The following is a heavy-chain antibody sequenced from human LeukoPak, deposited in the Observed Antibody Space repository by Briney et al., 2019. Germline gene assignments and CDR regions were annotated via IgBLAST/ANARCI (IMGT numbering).Heavy chain of an antibody. V-gene: IGHV3-7*01. Sequence: QPGGSLRLSCVALEFEPTYFWMTWVRRAPGKGLEWMANINPDGSESFYLDSVRGRFTISRDNAKKSLYLQMNSLRAEDTAVYYCATFVGTVSGSYTVPGGLLVWGKGTTVSVSS. J-gene: IGHJ6*04. CDR1: EFEPTYFW. CDR2: INPDGSES. CDR3: ATFVGTVSGSYTVPGGLLV. D-gene: IGHD3-16*02.